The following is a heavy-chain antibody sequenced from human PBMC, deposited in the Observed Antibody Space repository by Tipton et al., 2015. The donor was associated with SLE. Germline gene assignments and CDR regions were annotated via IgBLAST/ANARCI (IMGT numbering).Heavy chain of an antibody. Sequence: QLVQSGGGLIQPGGSLRLSCAASGFTVSSNYMSWVRQAPGKGLEWVSVIYSGSSTYYADSVKGRFTISRDNSKNTLYLQMNSLGAEDTAVYYCARDVGDSTRGAFDSWGQGTMVTVSS. V-gene: IGHV3-53*01. CDR1: GFTVSSNY. D-gene: IGHD2/OR15-2a*01. CDR2: IYSGSST. J-gene: IGHJ3*02. CDR3: ARDVGDSTRGAFDS.